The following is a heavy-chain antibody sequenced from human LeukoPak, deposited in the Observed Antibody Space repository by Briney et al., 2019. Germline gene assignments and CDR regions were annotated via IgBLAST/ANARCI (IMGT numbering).Heavy chain of an antibody. Sequence: GGSLRLSCAASGFTFSSYAMHWVRQAPGKGLEWVAVISYDGSNKYYADSVKGRFTISRDNSKNTLYLQMNSLRAEDTAVYYCARENYYDSSKPFDYWGQGTLVTVSS. CDR1: GFTFSSYA. CDR3: ARENYYDSSKPFDY. CDR2: ISYDGSNK. V-gene: IGHV3-30-3*01. J-gene: IGHJ4*02. D-gene: IGHD3-3*01.